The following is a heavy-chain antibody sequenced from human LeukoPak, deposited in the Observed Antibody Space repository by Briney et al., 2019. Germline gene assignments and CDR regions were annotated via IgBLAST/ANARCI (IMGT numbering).Heavy chain of an antibody. Sequence: PRGSLRLSCAASGFTVSSNYMNWVRQAPGKGLEWVSVISGNGRTFYADSLKGRFTISRDNSKNTLYLQMNSLRAEDTAVYYCATSLGLEDPYYYYYMDVWGKGTTVTVSS. CDR2: ISGNGRT. CDR1: GFTVSSNY. J-gene: IGHJ6*03. D-gene: IGHD1-1*01. CDR3: ATSLGLEDPYYYYYMDV. V-gene: IGHV3-66*02.